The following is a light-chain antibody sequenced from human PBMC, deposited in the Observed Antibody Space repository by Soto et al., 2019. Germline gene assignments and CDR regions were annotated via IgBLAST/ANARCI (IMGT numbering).Light chain of an antibody. CDR1: RSVSNNY. CDR3: QQYGSSGT. J-gene: IGKJ1*01. V-gene: IGKV3-20*01. Sequence: EDVLTQSPGNLSQSAGDSATLSWSASRSVSNNYLAWYQQKPGQAPRLLIYGASNRATGIPDRFSGSGSGTDFTLTISRLEPEDFAVYYCQQYGSSGTFGQGTKVDIK. CDR2: GAS.